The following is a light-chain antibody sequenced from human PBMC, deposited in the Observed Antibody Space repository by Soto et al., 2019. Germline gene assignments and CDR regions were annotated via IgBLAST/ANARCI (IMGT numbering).Light chain of an antibody. V-gene: IGLV2-14*01. CDR3: SSYTSSTTVV. CDR1: SGDVGGYNY. CDR2: EVS. Sequence: ALTQPASVSGSPGQSITISCTGTSGDVGGYNYVSWYQQHPGKAPKLMIYEVSNRPSGVSNRFSGSKSGNTASLTISGLQAEDEADYYCSSYTSSTTVVFGGGTKLTVL. J-gene: IGLJ2*01.